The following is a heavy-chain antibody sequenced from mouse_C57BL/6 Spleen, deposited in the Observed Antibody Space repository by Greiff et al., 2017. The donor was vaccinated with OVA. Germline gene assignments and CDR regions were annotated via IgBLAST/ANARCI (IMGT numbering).Heavy chain of an antibody. D-gene: IGHD2-5*01. V-gene: IGHV1-81*01. Sequence: QVQLKESGAELARPGASVKLSCKASGYTFTSYGISWVKQRTGQGLEWIGEISPRSGNTYYNEKFKGKANLTADKSSSTAYMELRSLTSEDSAVYFCARTSNSAWFAYWGQGTLVTVSA. CDR3: ARTSNSAWFAY. CDR1: GYTFTSYG. J-gene: IGHJ3*01. CDR2: ISPRSGNT.